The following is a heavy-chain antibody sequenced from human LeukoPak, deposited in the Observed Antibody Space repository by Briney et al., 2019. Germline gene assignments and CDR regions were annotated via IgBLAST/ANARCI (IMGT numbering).Heavy chain of an antibody. V-gene: IGHV1-2*04. Sequence: ASVKVSCKASGYTFTGHYMHWVRQAPGQGPEWMGWINPNSGGTNYAQKFQGWVTMTRDTSISTAYMELSRLRSDDTAVYYCARAHAHDAFDIWGQGTMVTVSS. J-gene: IGHJ3*02. D-gene: IGHD2-2*01. CDR2: INPNSGGT. CDR1: GYTFTGHY. CDR3: ARAHAHDAFDI.